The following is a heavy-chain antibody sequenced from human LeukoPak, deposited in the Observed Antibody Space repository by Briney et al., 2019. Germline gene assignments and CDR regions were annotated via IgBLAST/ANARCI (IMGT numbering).Heavy chain of an antibody. J-gene: IGHJ4*02. CDR3: ARDVPGYYDSSGAFDY. Sequence: SVKVSCKASGYTFTGYYMHWVRQAPGQGLEWMGRIIPIFGTANYAQKFQGRVTITTDESTSTAYMELSSLRSEDTAVYYCARDVPGYYDSSGAFDYWGQGTLVTVSS. D-gene: IGHD3-22*01. CDR1: GYTFTGYY. CDR2: IIPIFGTA. V-gene: IGHV1-69*05.